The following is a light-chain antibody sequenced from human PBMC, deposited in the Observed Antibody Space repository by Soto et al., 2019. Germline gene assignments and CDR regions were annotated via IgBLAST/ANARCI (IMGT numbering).Light chain of an antibody. V-gene: IGLV2-11*01. CDR3: CSYAGRDTLYV. J-gene: IGLJ1*01. CDR1: STDVCGYSY. Sequence: QSALTQPRSVSGSPGQSVTISCTGTSTDVCGYSYVSWYQQHPGKVPKLMLYDVSKRPSGVPDRFSGSKSGNTASLTISGLQAEDEADYYCCSYAGRDTLYVFGSGTKVTVL. CDR2: DVS.